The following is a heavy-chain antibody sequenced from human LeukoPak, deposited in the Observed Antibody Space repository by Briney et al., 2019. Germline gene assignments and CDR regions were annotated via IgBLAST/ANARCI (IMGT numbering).Heavy chain of an antibody. CDR2: MSHSGST. CDR1: GYSISSGYH. Sequence: SETLSLTCGVSGYSISSGYHWGWIRQPTGKGLEWIGSMSHSGSTYYNPSLKSRVTISVDTSKNQFSLKLSSVTAADTAVYYCASQSWDSSGYYFDYWGQGTLVTVSS. V-gene: IGHV4-38-2*01. J-gene: IGHJ4*02. CDR3: ASQSWDSSGYYFDY. D-gene: IGHD3-22*01.